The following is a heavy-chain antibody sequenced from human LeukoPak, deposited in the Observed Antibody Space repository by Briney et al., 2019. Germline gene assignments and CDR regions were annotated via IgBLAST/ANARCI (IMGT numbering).Heavy chain of an antibody. J-gene: IGHJ3*02. CDR1: GGSVSSYY. D-gene: IGHD5-24*01. Sequence: SETLSLTCTVSGGSVSSYYWSWIRQPPGKGLEWIGYIYYSGSTSYNPSLKTRVTILVDTSKNQFSLKLSSVTAADTAVYYCARHERDASLDHAFDIWGQGTMVTVSS. CDR3: ARHERDASLDHAFDI. CDR2: IYYSGST. V-gene: IGHV4-59*08.